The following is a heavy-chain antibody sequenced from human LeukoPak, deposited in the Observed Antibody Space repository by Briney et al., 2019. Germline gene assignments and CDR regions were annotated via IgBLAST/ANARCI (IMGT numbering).Heavy chain of an antibody. CDR2: LYYSGST. V-gene: IGHV4-59*08. D-gene: IGHD6-19*01. Sequence: PSETLSLTCTVSGGSISGYFWSWIRQLPGKGLELIGYLYYSGSTNYNPSLKSRVTVSVDTSKDQFSLRLSSVTAADTAVYYCARLLAVAGGDAFDIWGQGKMVTVSS. CDR1: GGSISGYF. CDR3: ARLLAVAGGDAFDI. J-gene: IGHJ3*02.